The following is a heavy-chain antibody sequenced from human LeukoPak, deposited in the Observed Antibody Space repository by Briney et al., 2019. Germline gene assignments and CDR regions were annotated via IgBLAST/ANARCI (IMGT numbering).Heavy chain of an antibody. D-gene: IGHD3-9*01. CDR2: INTNTGNP. Sequence: ASVKVSCKASGYTFTSYAMNWVRQAPGQGLEWMGWINTNTGNPTYAQSFTGRFVFSLDTSVSTAYLQISSLKAEDTAVYYCARLRYFDWLQGPFDPRGQGTLVTVSS. V-gene: IGHV7-4-1*02. CDR1: GYTFTSYA. CDR3: ARLRYFDWLQGPFDP. J-gene: IGHJ5*02.